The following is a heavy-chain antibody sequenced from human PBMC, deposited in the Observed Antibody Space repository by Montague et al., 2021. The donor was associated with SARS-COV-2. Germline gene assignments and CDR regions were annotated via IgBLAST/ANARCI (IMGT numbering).Heavy chain of an antibody. CDR3: AVQPRDSSAWHPFDY. CDR1: GFTVSTYA. J-gene: IGHJ4*02. CDR2: MSHDGNFE. D-gene: IGHD6-19*01. V-gene: IGHV3-33*01. Sequence: SLRLSCAASGFTVSTYAIHWVRQAPGKGLEWVAVMSHDGNFEQYXDSXKGRFTISRDSSKDTLHLQMNSLTAEDTAVYYCAVQPRDSSAWHPFDYWGQGTRVTVSS.